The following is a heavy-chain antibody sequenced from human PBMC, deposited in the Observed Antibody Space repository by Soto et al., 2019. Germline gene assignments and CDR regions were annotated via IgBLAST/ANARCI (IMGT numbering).Heavy chain of an antibody. CDR3: ARVVHYYGSGSHYWFDP. V-gene: IGHV4-30-4*01. Sequence: SETLSLTCTVPGGSISSGDYYWSWIRQPPGKGLEWIGCIYYSGSTYYNPSLKSRVTISVDTSKNQFSLKLSSVTAADTAVYYCARVVHYYGSGSHYWFDPWGQGTLVTVSS. CDR1: GGSISSGDYY. D-gene: IGHD3-10*01. CDR2: IYYSGST. J-gene: IGHJ5*02.